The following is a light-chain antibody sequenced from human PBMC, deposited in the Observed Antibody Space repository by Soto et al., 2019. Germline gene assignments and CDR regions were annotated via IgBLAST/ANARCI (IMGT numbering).Light chain of an antibody. J-gene: IGKJ1*01. Sequence: EIVLTQSPGTLSLSPGERATLSCRASQSIGNNYLAWYQHKPGQAPRLLIYGASNRAPGIPDRFSGSGSGTDVTLTIRRLEPEDFAIYYCQQYAASPRTFGQGTQVEVK. CDR2: GAS. CDR1: QSIGNNY. CDR3: QQYAASPRT. V-gene: IGKV3-20*01.